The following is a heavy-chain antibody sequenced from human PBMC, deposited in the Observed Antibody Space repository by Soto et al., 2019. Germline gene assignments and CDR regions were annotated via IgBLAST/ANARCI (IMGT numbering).Heavy chain of an antibody. CDR3: ARDGFSGRYGRFDY. J-gene: IGHJ4*02. Sequence: EVQLVESGGGLVQPGGSLRLSCAASGFTFSSYEMNWVRRAPGKGLEWVSYISSSGSTIYYADSVKGRFTISRDNAKNSVVLQMNSLRAEDTAVYYCARDGFSGRYGRFDYWGQGTLVIVSS. CDR1: GFTFSSYE. V-gene: IGHV3-48*03. D-gene: IGHD3-16*01. CDR2: ISSSGSTI.